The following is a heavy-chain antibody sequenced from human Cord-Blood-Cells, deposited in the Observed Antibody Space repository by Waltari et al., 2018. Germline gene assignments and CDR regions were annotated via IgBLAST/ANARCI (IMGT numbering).Heavy chain of an antibody. D-gene: IGHD6-13*01. CDR1: GFTFSSYA. CDR2: ISYDGSNK. V-gene: IGHV3-30*04. Sequence: QVQLVESGGGVVQPGRSLRLSCAASGFTFSSYAMHVVRQAPGKGLEWVAVISYDGSNKYYADSVKGRFTISRDNSKNTLYLQMNSLRAEDTAVYYCARDGIAAAGFDYWGQGTLVTVSS. CDR3: ARDGIAAAGFDY. J-gene: IGHJ4*02.